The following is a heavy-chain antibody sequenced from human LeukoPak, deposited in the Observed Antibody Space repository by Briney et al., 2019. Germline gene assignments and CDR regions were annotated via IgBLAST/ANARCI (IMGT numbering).Heavy chain of an antibody. Sequence: ASVKVSCKASGYTFTSYGISWVRQAPGQGLEWMGWINPNSGGTNYAQKFQGRVTMTRDTSISTAYMELSRLRSDDTAVYYCARGTLLSLRDDDYWGQGTLVTVSS. V-gene: IGHV1-2*02. CDR2: INPNSGGT. J-gene: IGHJ4*02. D-gene: IGHD5/OR15-5a*01. CDR3: ARGTLLSLRDDDY. CDR1: GYTFTSYG.